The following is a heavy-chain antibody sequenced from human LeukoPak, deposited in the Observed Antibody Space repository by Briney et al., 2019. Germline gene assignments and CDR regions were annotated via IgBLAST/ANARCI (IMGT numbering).Heavy chain of an antibody. CDR2: ISGNGGNT. J-gene: IGHJ4*02. Sequence: PGGSLRLSCAASGFTFTNYGMSWVRQAPGKGLEWVSAISGNGGNTYYADSVKGRFTISRDNSKNSLYLQMNSLRAEDTAVYYCARSCSGGSCYLDYWGQGTLVTVSS. V-gene: IGHV3-23*01. CDR3: ARSCSGGSCYLDY. CDR1: GFTFTNYG. D-gene: IGHD2-15*01.